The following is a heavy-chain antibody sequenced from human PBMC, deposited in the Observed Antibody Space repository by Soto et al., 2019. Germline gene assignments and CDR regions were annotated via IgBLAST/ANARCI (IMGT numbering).Heavy chain of an antibody. V-gene: IGHV3-21*01. D-gene: IGHD4-17*01. CDR3: ARDSTTVVTPGLYGMDV. J-gene: IGHJ6*02. Sequence: LRLSCAASGFTFSSYSMNWVRQAPGKGLEWVSSISSSSSYIYYADSVKGRFTISRDNAKNSLYLQMNSLRAEDTAVYYCARDSTTVVTPGLYGMDVWGQGTTVTVSS. CDR2: ISSSSSYI. CDR1: GFTFSSYS.